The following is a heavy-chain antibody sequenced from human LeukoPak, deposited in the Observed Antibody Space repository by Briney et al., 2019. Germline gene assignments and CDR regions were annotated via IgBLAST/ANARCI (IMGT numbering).Heavy chain of an antibody. CDR1: GFTFSSYA. Sequence: GRSLRLSCAASGFTFSSYAMHWVRQAPGKGLEWVAVISYDGSNKYYADSVKGRFTISRDNSKNTLYLQMNSLRAEDTAVYYCARALGGYCSSTSCTNWFDPWGQGTLVTVSS. CDR2: ISYDGSNK. CDR3: ARALGGYCSSTSCTNWFDP. V-gene: IGHV3-30*01. J-gene: IGHJ5*02. D-gene: IGHD2-2*01.